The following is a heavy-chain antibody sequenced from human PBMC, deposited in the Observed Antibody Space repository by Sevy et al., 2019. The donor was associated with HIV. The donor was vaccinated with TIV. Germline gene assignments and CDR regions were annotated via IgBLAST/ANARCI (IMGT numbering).Heavy chain of an antibody. CDR2: MNPNSGNT. CDR3: AGTYYDFWSGYYVWFDP. J-gene: IGHJ5*02. Sequence: ASVKVSCKASGYTFTSYDINWVRQATGQGLEWMGWMNPNSGNTGYAQKFQGRVTMTRNTSISTAYMELSSLRSEDTAVYYCAGTYYDFWSGYYVWFDPWGQGTLVTVSS. D-gene: IGHD3-3*01. V-gene: IGHV1-8*01. CDR1: GYTFTSYD.